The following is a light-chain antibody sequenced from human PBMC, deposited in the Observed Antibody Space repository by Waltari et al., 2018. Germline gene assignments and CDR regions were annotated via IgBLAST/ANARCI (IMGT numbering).Light chain of an antibody. CDR3: SSYTSSRGV. Sequence: QSALTQPASVSGSPGQSITISCTGTSSDVGGYNYVSWYQQHPGKAPKLMIYDVSKRPSGVSNRCSGSKSGNTASLTISGLQAEDEADYYCSSYTSSRGVFGTGTKVTVL. J-gene: IGLJ1*01. CDR1: SSDVGGYNY. V-gene: IGLV2-14*01. CDR2: DVS.